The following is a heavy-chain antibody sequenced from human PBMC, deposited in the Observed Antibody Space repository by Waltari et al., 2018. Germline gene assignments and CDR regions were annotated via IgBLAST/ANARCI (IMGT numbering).Heavy chain of an antibody. CDR3: ARGSALVGLN. CDR1: GFTFSSYW. Sequence: EVQLVESGGGLVQPGGSLRLSCVASGFTFSSYWMHWVRQAPGKGLVWVSRINSEGTTTNYADSVKGRFTISRDNAKNTLYLQMSSLGAEDTAVYYCARGSALVGLNWGQGTLVTVSS. J-gene: IGHJ4*02. V-gene: IGHV3-74*01. D-gene: IGHD3-3*02. CDR2: INSEGTTT.